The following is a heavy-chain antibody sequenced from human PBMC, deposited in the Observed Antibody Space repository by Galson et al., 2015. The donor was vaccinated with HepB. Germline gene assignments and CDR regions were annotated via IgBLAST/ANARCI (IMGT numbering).Heavy chain of an antibody. Sequence: SLRLSCAASGFTFSSYAMSWVRQAPGKGLEWVSAISGSGGGSGGSTYYADSGKGRFTISRDNSKNTLYLQMNSLRAEDTAVYYCVKGYYYGSGSYVGNWFDPWGQGTLVTVSS. D-gene: IGHD3-10*01. CDR1: GFTFSSYA. J-gene: IGHJ5*02. CDR3: VKGYYYGSGSYVGNWFDP. CDR2: ISGSGGGSGGST. V-gene: IGHV3-23*01.